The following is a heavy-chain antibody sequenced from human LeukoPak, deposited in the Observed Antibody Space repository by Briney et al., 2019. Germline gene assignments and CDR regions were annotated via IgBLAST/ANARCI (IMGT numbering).Heavy chain of an antibody. J-gene: IGHJ4*02. D-gene: IGHD1-14*01. V-gene: IGHV3-23*01. Sequence: GGSLRLSCAASGFTFSSYAMSWVRQAPGKGLEWVSSITSGGSTYHADSVKGRFTISRDDSKNTLYLQMNSLRAEDTAVHYCARGYRQSDYWGQGTLVTVSS. CDR2: ITSGGST. CDR3: ARGYRQSDY. CDR1: GFTFSSYA.